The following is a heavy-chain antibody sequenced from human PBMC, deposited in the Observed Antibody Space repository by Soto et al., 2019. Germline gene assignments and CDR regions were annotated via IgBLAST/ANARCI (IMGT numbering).Heavy chain of an antibody. V-gene: IGHV3-30*04. J-gene: IGHJ4*02. CDR1: GFTCSTYA. D-gene: IGHD3-22*01. CDR2: ISYSGRNK. Sequence: GSLILSCTAPGFTCSTYAMHWVRQAPGKGLEWVALISYSGRNKYYTDSVKGRFTISRDNSENTLYLQMDSLGAEDTAIYYCARTTETGGYYYYFDYWGQGTLVTVSS. CDR3: ARTTETGGYYYYFDY.